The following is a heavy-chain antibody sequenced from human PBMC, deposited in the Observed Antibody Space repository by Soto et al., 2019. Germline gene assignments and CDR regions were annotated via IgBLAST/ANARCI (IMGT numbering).Heavy chain of an antibody. CDR2: MNPDSGNT. J-gene: IGHJ4*02. CDR3: ARGRRSGPSWYLY. D-gene: IGHD2-15*01. CDR1: GYSFTSYD. Sequence: ASVKVSCKASGYSFTSYDITWVRQASGQGLELMGWMNPDSGNTGYSRKFQGRVTMTRNSSISTAYMELSSLRSEDTAVYYCARGRRSGPSWYLYWRQGTLVTVSS. V-gene: IGHV1-8*01.